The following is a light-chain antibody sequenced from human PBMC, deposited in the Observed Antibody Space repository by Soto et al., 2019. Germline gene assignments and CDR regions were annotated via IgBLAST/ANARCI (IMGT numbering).Light chain of an antibody. Sequence: DIPMPQSPSSLSASVGARVTLTCRGSQSTSMYLNWYQQKPGNAPELLIYATSFLQSGVPSRFSGSGSGTDFTLTISSLQPEDVATYYCQQSHSTPRAFGGGTKVEI. CDR2: ATS. CDR1: QSTSMY. V-gene: IGKV1-39*01. J-gene: IGKJ4*01. CDR3: QQSHSTPRA.